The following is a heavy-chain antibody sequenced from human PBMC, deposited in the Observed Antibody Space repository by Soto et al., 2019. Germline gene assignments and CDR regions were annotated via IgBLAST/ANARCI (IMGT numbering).Heavy chain of an antibody. D-gene: IGHD4-4*01. CDR1: GGSISSGGYY. J-gene: IGHJ6*02. CDR3: ARGRRFGYSIKYYYGIDV. Sequence: QVQLQESGPGLVKPSQTLSLTCTVSGGSISSGGYYWSWIRQHPGKGLEWIGYIYDSGSTYYNPSLKSRITISLDTSKNPFSLKLSSVTAADTAVYYCARGRRFGYSIKYYYGIDVWGQGTTVTVSS. CDR2: IYDSGST. V-gene: IGHV4-31*03.